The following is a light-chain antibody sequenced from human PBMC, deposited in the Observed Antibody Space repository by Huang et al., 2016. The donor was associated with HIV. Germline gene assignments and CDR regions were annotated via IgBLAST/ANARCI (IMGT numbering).Light chain of an antibody. CDR2: WAS. V-gene: IGKV4-1*01. Sequence: DIVMTQSPDSLAVPLGERATISCVSSQPVLYSSNKKHVPMNFLAWYQKKPGQPPKLLIYWASSRASGVPDRFSGSGSGTDFTLTISSLQAEDVAVYYCQQHYTTPWTFGQGTKVEIK. CDR1: QPVLYSSNKKHVPMNF. J-gene: IGKJ1*01. CDR3: QQHYTTPWT.